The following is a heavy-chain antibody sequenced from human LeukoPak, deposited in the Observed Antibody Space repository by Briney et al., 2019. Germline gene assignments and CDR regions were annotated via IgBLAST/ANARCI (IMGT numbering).Heavy chain of an antibody. V-gene: IGHV3-15*01. D-gene: IGHD2-2*03. J-gene: IGHJ4*02. CDR3: TTDGLSH. Sequence: GGSLRLSCAASGFTFSDAWMSWVRQAPGKGLEWVGRIKSKTDDGTADYAAPVKGRFTISRDDSKNTLFLQMSSLKTEDKGVYYCTTDGLSHWGQGTLVTVST. CDR2: IKSKTDDGTA. CDR1: GFTFSDAW.